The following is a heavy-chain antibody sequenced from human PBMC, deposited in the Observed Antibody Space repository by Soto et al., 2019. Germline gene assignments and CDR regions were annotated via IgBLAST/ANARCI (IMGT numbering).Heavy chain of an antibody. J-gene: IGHJ6*01. CDR3: ARGHSTDCSNGVCSFFYNHEMDV. CDR2: INPKSGGT. D-gene: IGHD2-8*01. CDR1: GYSFTDYH. Sequence: VQLVQSGAEVKKPGASVRVSCKASGYSFTDYHIHWVRQAPGQGLEWLGRINPKSGGTSTAQKFQGWVTMTRDRSISTVYMELTRLRSDDTAVYFCARGHSTDCSNGVCSFFYNHEMDVW. V-gene: IGHV1-2*04.